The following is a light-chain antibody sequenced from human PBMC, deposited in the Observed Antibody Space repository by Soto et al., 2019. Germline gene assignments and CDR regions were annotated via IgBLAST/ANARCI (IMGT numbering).Light chain of an antibody. CDR3: AAWDDSLDAAV. V-gene: IGLV1-44*01. J-gene: IGLJ7*01. CDR1: GSNIGSNP. CDR2: DTD. Sequence: QSVLSQPPSASGTHGQRVTISCSGSGSNIGSNPVTWYQQFPGTAPKLIIYDTDQRPSGVPDRFSGSKSGTSASLAIGLQSEDEADYYCAAWDDSLDAAVFGGGTQLTVL.